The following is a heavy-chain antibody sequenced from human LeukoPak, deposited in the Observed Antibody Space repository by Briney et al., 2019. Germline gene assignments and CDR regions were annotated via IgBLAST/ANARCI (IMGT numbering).Heavy chain of an antibody. J-gene: IGHJ4*02. CDR2: ISSSSSYI. Sequence: GGSLRLSCAASGFTFSSYSMNWVRQAPGKGLEWVSSISSSSSYIYYADSVKGRFTISRDNAKNSLYLQMNSLRAEDTAVYYCARGVIAVAGTSFDYWGQGTLVTVSS. CDR1: GFTFSSYS. CDR3: ARGVIAVAGTSFDY. V-gene: IGHV3-21*01. D-gene: IGHD6-19*01.